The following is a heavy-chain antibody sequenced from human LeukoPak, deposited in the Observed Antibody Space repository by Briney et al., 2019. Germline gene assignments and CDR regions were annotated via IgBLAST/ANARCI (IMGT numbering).Heavy chain of an antibody. V-gene: IGHV1-69*05. J-gene: IGHJ4*02. CDR2: IIPIFGTA. Sequence: GSSVKVSCKASGGTFSSYAISWVRQAPGQGLEWMGGIIPIFGTANYAQKFQGRVTITTDESTSTAYMELSSLRSEDTAVYYCAREANVLRFLEWLRFDYWGQGTLVTVSS. CDR3: AREANVLRFLEWLRFDY. D-gene: IGHD3-3*01. CDR1: GGTFSSYA.